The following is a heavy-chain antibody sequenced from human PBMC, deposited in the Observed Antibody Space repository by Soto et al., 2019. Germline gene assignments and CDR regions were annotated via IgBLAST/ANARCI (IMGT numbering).Heavy chain of an antibody. D-gene: IGHD3-10*01. CDR1: GGSFSGYY. V-gene: IGHV4-34*01. CDR3: ARGSGLLWFGELRNYYYGMDV. Sequence: KASETLSLTCAVYGGSFSGYYWSWIRQPPGKGLEWIGEINHSGSTNYNPSLKSRVTISVDTSKNQFSLKLSSVTAADTAVYYCARGSGLLWFGELRNYYYGMDVWGQGTTVTVSS. J-gene: IGHJ6*02. CDR2: INHSGST.